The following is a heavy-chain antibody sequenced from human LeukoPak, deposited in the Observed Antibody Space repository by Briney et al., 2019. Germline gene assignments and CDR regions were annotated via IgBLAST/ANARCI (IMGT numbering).Heavy chain of an antibody. D-gene: IGHD3-10*01. CDR1: GGSIGTYY. J-gene: IGHJ6*03. CDR2: IYYSGST. V-gene: IGHV4-59*12. CDR3: AREGLLWFGEFSYYYYYMDV. Sequence: SETLSLTCSVSGGSIGTYYWSWIRQPPGKGLEWIGYIYYSGSTRHNPSLKSRVTMSVDTSKNQFSLKLSSVTAADTAVYYCAREGLLWFGEFSYYYYYMDVWGKGTTVTISS.